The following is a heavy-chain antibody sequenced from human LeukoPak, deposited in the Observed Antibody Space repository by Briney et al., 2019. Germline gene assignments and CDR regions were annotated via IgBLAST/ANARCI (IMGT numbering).Heavy chain of an antibody. CDR1: GVSIGSHY. V-gene: IGHV4-59*11. Sequence: SETLSLTCTVSGVSIGSHYWSWIRQSPGKGLEWIGCVYNSGTTVYNPSLTGRVTISVDTSKNQYSLNLRSVTAADAAVYYCTRDAYWGQGILVTVSS. CDR3: TRDAY. J-gene: IGHJ4*02. CDR2: VYNSGTT.